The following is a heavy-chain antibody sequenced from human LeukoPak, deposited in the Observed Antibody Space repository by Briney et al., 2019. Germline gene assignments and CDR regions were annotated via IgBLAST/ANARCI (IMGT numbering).Heavy chain of an antibody. CDR1: GGSISSGSYY. D-gene: IGHD2-21*02. Sequence: SETLSLTCTVSGGSISSGSYYWSWIRQPAGKGLEWIGRIYTSGSTNYNPSLKCRVTISVDTSKNQFSLKLSSVTAADTAVYYCARGLYCGGDCYWFDYWGQGTLVTVSS. V-gene: IGHV4-61*02. CDR3: ARGLYCGGDCYWFDY. CDR2: IYTSGST. J-gene: IGHJ4*02.